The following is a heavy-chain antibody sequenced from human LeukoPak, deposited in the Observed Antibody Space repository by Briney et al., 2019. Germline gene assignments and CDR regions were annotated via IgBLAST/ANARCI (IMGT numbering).Heavy chain of an antibody. Sequence: ASVKVSCKASGYTFTSYGISWVRQAPGQGLEWMGWISAYNGNTSYAQKLQGRVTMTTDTSTSTAYMELRSLRSDDTAVYYCARSLRSITIFGVDYWGQGTLVTVSS. CDR1: GYTFTSYG. D-gene: IGHD3-3*01. J-gene: IGHJ4*02. V-gene: IGHV1-18*01. CDR3: ARSLRSITIFGVDY. CDR2: ISAYNGNT.